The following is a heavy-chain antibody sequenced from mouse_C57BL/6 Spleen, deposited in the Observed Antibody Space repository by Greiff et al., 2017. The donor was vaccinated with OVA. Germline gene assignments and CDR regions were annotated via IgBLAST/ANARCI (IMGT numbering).Heavy chain of an antibody. V-gene: IGHV1-15*01. J-gene: IGHJ3*01. CDR1: GYTFTDYE. Sequence: VQLQESGAELVRPGASVTLSCKASGYTFTDYEMHWVKQTPVHGLEWIGAIDPETGGTAYNQKFKGKAILTADKSSSTAYMELRSLTSEDSAVYYCTRFPITGTAYWGQGTLVTVSA. D-gene: IGHD4-1*01. CDR2: IDPETGGT. CDR3: TRFPITGTAY.